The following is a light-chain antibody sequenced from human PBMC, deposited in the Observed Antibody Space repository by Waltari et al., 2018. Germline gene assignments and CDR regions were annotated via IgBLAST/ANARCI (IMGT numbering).Light chain of an antibody. Sequence: QSALTQTATVSGSPGQSITISCTGTTSDVGKYNLVSWYQQHPGKAPTLIIYDVNKRPSGVSNRFSGSKSGNTASLTISGLQFEDEADYYCCSYAGNYVWVFGGGTRLTVL. CDR2: DVN. V-gene: IGLV2-23*02. J-gene: IGLJ3*02. CDR1: TSDVGKYNL. CDR3: CSYAGNYVWV.